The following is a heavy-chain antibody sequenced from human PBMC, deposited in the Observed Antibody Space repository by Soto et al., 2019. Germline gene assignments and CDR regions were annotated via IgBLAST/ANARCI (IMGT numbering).Heavy chain of an antibody. CDR2: IIPIFGLS. J-gene: IGHJ6*02. D-gene: IGHD2-21*01. Sequence: QVQMVQSGPEVKKPGSSVRVSCKASGNTFSDSALSWVRHAPGRGLEWMGGIIPIFGLSDYSQKFLGRVTITADESRTTAYMELKNLRPDDTAIYYCPREAHASDGGYSYYAMDVWGQGTTVTVSS. CDR1: GNTFSDSA. V-gene: IGHV1-69*01. CDR3: PREAHASDGGYSYYAMDV.